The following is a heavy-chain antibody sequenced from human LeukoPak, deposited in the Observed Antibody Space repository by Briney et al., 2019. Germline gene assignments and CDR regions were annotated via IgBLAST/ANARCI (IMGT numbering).Heavy chain of an antibody. D-gene: IGHD6-6*01. CDR1: GFTFSGSA. Sequence: GGSLRLSCAASGFTFSGSAMHWVRQASGKGLEWVGRIRSKANSYATAYAASVKGRFTISRDDSKNTAYLQMNSLKTEDTAVYYCTRGYSSSSHYYYYYMDVWGKGTTVTVSS. J-gene: IGHJ6*03. CDR2: IRSKANSYAT. CDR3: TRGYSSSSHYYYYYMDV. V-gene: IGHV3-73*01.